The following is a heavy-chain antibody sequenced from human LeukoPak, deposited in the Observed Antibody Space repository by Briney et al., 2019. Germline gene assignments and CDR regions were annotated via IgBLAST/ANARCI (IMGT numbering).Heavy chain of an antibody. CDR3: ARYGYYYYYGMDV. D-gene: IGHD2-8*01. CDR2: INHSGST. CDR1: GGSFSGYY. Sequence: SETLSLTCAVYGGSFSGYYWSWIRQPPGKGLEWIGEINHSGSTNYNPSLKSRVTISVDTSKNQFTLKLSSVTAADTAVYYCARYGYYYYYGMDVWGQGTTVTVSS. V-gene: IGHV4-34*01. J-gene: IGHJ6*02.